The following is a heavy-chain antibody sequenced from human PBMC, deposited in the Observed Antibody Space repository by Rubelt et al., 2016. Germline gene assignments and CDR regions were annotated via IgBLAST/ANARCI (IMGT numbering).Heavy chain of an antibody. J-gene: IGHJ4*02. V-gene: IGHV3-23*01. Sequence: EVQLLESGGGLVQPGGSLRLSCAASGFTFSSYAMSWVRQAPGKGLEWVSAISGSGGSTYYADSVKGRFTTSRDNSKTTLYLQMTSLGAEDTAVYYCRSGYYFGMDYWGQGTLVTVSS. CDR3: RSGYYFGMDY. D-gene: IGHD3-22*01. CDR1: GFTFSSYA. CDR2: ISGSGGST.